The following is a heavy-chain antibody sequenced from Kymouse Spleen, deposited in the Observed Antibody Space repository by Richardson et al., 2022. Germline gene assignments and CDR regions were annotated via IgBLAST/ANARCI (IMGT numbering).Heavy chain of an antibody. CDR1: GGSFSGYY. V-gene: IGHV4-34*01. CDR3: ARGGVVVPAAYPYYYYYGMDV. D-gene: IGHD2-2*02. J-gene: IGHJ6*02. CDR2: INHSGST. Sequence: QVQLQQWGAGLLKPSETLSLTCAVYGGSFSGYYWSWIRQPPGKGLEWIGEINHSGSTNYNPSLKSRVTISVDTSKNQFSLKLSSVTAADTAVYYCARGGVVVPAAYPYYYYYGMDVWGQGTTVTVSS.